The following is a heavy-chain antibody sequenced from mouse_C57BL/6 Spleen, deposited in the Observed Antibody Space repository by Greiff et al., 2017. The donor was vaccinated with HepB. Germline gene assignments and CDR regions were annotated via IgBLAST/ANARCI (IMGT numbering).Heavy chain of an antibody. CDR3: ARLSYDYGFAY. D-gene: IGHD2-4*01. J-gene: IGHJ3*01. V-gene: IGHV1-64*01. Sequence: QVQLQQSGAELVKPGASVKLSCRASGYTFTSYWMHWVMRRPGQGLEWIGMIHPNSGSTNYNEKFKSKATLTVDKSSSTAYMQLSSLTSEDSAVYYCARLSYDYGFAYWGQGTLVTVSA. CDR2: IHPNSGST. CDR1: GYTFTSYW.